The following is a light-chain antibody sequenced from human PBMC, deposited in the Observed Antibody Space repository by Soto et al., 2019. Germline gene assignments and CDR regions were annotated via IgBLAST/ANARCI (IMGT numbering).Light chain of an antibody. CDR2: GAS. J-gene: IGKJ1*01. CDR1: QSVSSSY. V-gene: IGKV3-20*01. Sequence: EIVLTQSPGTLPLSPGERATLSCRASQSVSSSYLAWYQQKPGQAPRLLIYGASSRATGIPDRFSGSGSGTDFTLTISRLEPEYFAVYYCQQYGSSAWTFGQGTKVDIK. CDR3: QQYGSSAWT.